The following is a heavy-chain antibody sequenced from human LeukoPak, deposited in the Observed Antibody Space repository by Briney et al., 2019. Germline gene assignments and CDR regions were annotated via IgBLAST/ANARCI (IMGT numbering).Heavy chain of an antibody. CDR1: GFTLSTHT. Sequence: GGSLRLSCAASGFTLSTHTMNWVRQVPGKGLTWVSTISSSSALHYADSVKGRFTISRDIAKNSLYLQMNSLRAEDTALYYCAKGRMTGYGMDVWGQGTTVTVSS. D-gene: IGHD1-20*01. V-gene: IGHV3-69-1*01. CDR2: ISSSSAL. CDR3: AKGRMTGYGMDV. J-gene: IGHJ6*02.